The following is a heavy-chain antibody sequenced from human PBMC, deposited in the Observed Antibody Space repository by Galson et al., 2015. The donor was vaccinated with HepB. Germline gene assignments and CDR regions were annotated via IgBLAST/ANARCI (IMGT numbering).Heavy chain of an antibody. J-gene: IGHJ4*02. Sequence: SLRLSCAASGFTFSSYSMNWVRQAPGKGLEWVSSIRSSSSYTYYADSVKGRFTLSRDNAKNSLYLQMNSLRAEDTAVYYCAWLRISSGWYGNFDYWGQGTLVTVSS. CDR1: GFTFSSYS. D-gene: IGHD6-19*01. V-gene: IGHV3-21*01. CDR3: AWLRISSGWYGNFDY. CDR2: IRSSSSYT.